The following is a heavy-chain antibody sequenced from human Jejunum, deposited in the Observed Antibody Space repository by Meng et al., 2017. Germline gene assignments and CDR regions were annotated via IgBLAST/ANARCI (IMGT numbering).Heavy chain of an antibody. V-gene: IGHV3-23*01. CDR3: AKRLGTYSGSFDS. CDR2: ISGSGGGT. Sequence: GESLKISCAASGFTFRYYAMNWVRQAPGKGLELVSTISGSGGGTYYADSVKGRFTISRDDSNKTLYLQMNSLRAEDTAVYYCAKRLGTYSGSFDSWGQGTRVTGYS. D-gene: IGHD6-25*01. J-gene: IGHJ4*02. CDR1: GFTFRYYA.